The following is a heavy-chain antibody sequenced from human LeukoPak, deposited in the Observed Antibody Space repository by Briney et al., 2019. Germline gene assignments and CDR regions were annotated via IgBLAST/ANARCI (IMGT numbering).Heavy chain of an antibody. V-gene: IGHV3-11*01. J-gene: IGHJ3*02. CDR3: AKDRGSGAPAGAFDI. D-gene: IGHD2-15*01. CDR2: ISSSGSTI. CDR1: GFTFSDYY. Sequence: PGGSLRLSCAASGFTFSDYYMSWIRQAPGKGLEWVSYISSSGSTIYYADSVKGRFTISRDNAKNSLYLQMNSLRAEDTAVYYCAKDRGSGAPAGAFDIWGQGTMVTVSS.